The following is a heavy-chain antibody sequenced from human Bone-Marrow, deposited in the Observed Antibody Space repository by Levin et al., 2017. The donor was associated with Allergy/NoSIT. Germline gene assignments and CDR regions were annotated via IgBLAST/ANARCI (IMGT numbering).Heavy chain of an antibody. Sequence: SGGSLRLSCAASGFTFSSYAMSWVRQAPGKGLEWVSAISGSGGSTYYADSVKGRFTISRDNSKNTLYLQMNSLRAEDTAVYYCAKDGSYSYGREYFQHWGQGTLVTVSS. J-gene: IGHJ1*01. CDR1: GFTFSSYA. CDR3: AKDGSYSYGREYFQH. CDR2: ISGSGGST. V-gene: IGHV3-23*01. D-gene: IGHD5-18*01.